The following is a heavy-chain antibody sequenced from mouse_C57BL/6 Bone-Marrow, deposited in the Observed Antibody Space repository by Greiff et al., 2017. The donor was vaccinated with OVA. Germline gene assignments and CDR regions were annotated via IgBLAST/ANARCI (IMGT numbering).Heavy chain of an antibody. CDR3: ARSERLRDYFDY. CDR1: GYTFTDYY. CDR2: IYPGSGNI. Sequence: QVQLQQSGAELVRPGASVKLSCKASGYTFTDYYISWVKQRPGQGLEWIARIYPGSGNIYYNEKFKGKATLTAEKSSSTAYMQLSSLTSDDSAVYVCARSERLRDYFDYWGQGTTRTVAS. J-gene: IGHJ2*01. D-gene: IGHD2-2*01. V-gene: IGHV1-76*01.